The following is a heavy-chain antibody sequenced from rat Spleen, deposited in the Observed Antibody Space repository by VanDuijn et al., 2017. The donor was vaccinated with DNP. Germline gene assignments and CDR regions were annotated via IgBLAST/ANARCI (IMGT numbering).Heavy chain of an antibody. V-gene: IGHV5-31*01. CDR1: GFTFNNYW. D-gene: IGHD1-2*01. CDR3: TRGYYYSSYRTFDY. CDR2: ITNTGGST. J-gene: IGHJ2*01. Sequence: EVQLVESGGGLVQPGRSLKLSCVASGFTFNNYWMTWIRQAPGKGLEWVASITNTGGSTYYPDSVKGRFTISRDNAKSTLYLQMNSLRSEDTATYYCTRGYYYSSYRTFDYWGQGVMVTVSS.